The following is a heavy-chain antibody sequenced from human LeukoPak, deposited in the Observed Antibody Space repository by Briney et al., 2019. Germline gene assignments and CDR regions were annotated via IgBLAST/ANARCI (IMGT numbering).Heavy chain of an antibody. CDR2: IYYCGST. CDR1: GASISSTTYY. V-gene: IGHV4-39*01. Sequence: SETLSLTCTVSGASISSTTYYWGWIRQPPGKGLEWIGSIYYCGSTYYNPSLKSRVPICVDTSKNPFSLKLSSVTASDTAVYHCARGGMYYDYVWGSYPVDYWGQGTLVTVPS. CDR3: ARGGMYYDYVWGSYPVDY. D-gene: IGHD3-16*02. J-gene: IGHJ4*02.